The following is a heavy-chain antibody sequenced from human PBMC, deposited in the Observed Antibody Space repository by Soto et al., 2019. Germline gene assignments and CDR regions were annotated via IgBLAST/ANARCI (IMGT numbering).Heavy chain of an antibody. CDR3: AKSGNYDSSGYYLDAFDI. CDR2: ISGSGGST. J-gene: IGHJ3*02. CDR1: GFTFSSYA. Sequence: GGSLRLSCAASGFTFSSYAMSWVRQAPGKGLEWVSAISGSGGSTYYADSVKGRFTISRDNSKNTLYLQMNSLRAEDTAVYYCAKSGNYDSSGYYLDAFDIWGQGTMVT. D-gene: IGHD3-22*01. V-gene: IGHV3-23*01.